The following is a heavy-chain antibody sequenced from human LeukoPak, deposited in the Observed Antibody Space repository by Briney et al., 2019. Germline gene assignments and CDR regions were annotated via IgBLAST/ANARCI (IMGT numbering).Heavy chain of an antibody. Sequence: PGGSLRLSCAASGFTFDDYAMHWVRQAPGKGLEWVSGINWNSGTIGYADSVKGRFTISRDNAKNSLYLQMNSPRAEDMALYYFAKGSCSSTSCYVWFDPWGQGTLVTVSS. D-gene: IGHD2-2*01. V-gene: IGHV3-9*03. CDR2: INWNSGTI. J-gene: IGHJ5*02. CDR1: GFTFDDYA. CDR3: AKGSCSSTSCYVWFDP.